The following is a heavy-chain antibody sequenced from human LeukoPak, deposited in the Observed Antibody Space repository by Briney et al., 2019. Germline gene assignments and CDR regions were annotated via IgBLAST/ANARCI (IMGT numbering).Heavy chain of an antibody. CDR3: ARDAVVRGVIDYFDY. V-gene: IGHV3-30*04. CDR2: ISYDGSNK. J-gene: IGHJ4*02. CDR1: GFTFSSYD. Sequence: GGSLRLSCAASGFTFSSYDMHWVRQAPGKGLEWVAVISYDGSNKYYADSVKGRFTISRDNSKNTLYLQMNSLRAEDTAVYYCARDAVVRGVIDYFDYWGQGTLVTVSS. D-gene: IGHD3-10*01.